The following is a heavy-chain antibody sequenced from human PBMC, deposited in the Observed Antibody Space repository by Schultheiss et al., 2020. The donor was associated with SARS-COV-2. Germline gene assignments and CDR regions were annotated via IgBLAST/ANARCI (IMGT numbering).Heavy chain of an antibody. Sequence: GGSLRLSCAASGFTFDDYAMHWVRQAPGKGLEWVATIAAMGTFYTDSVKGRFIISRDNSKNTLSLQMNSLRRDDTAVYFCVKGLALFDYWGQGTLVTVSS. J-gene: IGHJ4*02. CDR2: IAAMGT. V-gene: IGHV3-23*01. CDR3: VKGLALFDY. CDR1: GFTFDDYA.